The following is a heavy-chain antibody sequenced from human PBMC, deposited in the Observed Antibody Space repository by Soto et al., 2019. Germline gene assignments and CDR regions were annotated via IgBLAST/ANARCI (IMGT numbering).Heavy chain of an antibody. CDR2: ITHDGNKE. CDR1: GFTFRSFG. V-gene: IGHV3-30*18. J-gene: IGHJ3*02. D-gene: IGHD3-10*01. CDR3: AKDMGPSPRPPDSLDI. Sequence: QMQLAESGGNVVQPGRSLRLSCVASGFTFRSFGMHWVRQAPGKGLEWVATITHDGNKEYYADSVKGRFTVSRDKYSDTVYLDMNSVRPDDTAVYYCAKDMGPSPRPPDSLDIWGQGTVVTVSS.